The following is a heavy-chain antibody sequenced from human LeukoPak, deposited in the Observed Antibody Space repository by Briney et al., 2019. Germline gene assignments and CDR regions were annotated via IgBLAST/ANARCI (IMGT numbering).Heavy chain of an antibody. Sequence: SETLSLTCAVYGGSFSGYYWSWIRQPAGKGLEWIGRIYTSESTNYNPSLKSRVTISVDTSRNQFSLKLSSVTAADTAVYYCASGYSYGFDYWGQGTLVTVSS. D-gene: IGHD5-18*01. V-gene: IGHV4-59*10. CDR1: GGSFSGYY. CDR2: IYTSEST. J-gene: IGHJ4*02. CDR3: ASGYSYGFDY.